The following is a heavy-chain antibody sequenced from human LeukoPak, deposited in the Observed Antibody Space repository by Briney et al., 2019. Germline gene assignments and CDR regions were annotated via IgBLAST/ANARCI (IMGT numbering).Heavy chain of an antibody. Sequence: SETLSLTCTVSGYSISSGYYWGWIRQPPGKGLEWIGSIYHSGSTYHSPSLNSRLTISVDTSKNQFSLRLTSVTAADTAVYYDYWGQGTLVTVSS. CDR2: IYHSGST. CDR3: Y. V-gene: IGHV4-38-2*02. J-gene: IGHJ4*02. CDR1: GYSISSGYY.